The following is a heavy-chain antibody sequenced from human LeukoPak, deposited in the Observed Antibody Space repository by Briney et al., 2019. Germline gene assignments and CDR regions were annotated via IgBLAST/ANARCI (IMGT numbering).Heavy chain of an antibody. Sequence: GGSLRLSCTASGFTFTKYGMHWVRQAPGKGLEWLTFIQYDGANKYYADSVKGRFTISRDNSRNTLHLQMNSLRTEDTALYYCVKDIRRGDNYGYDQFAYWGQGTLVTVSS. CDR3: VKDIRRGDNYGYDQFAY. CDR1: GFTFTKYG. J-gene: IGHJ4*02. V-gene: IGHV3-30*02. CDR2: IQYDGANK. D-gene: IGHD5-18*01.